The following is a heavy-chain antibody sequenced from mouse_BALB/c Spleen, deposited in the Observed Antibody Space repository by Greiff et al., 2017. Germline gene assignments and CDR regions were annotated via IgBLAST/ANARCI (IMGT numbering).Heavy chain of an antibody. J-gene: IGHJ2*01. CDR3: ARSARDGYPFDD. Sequence: EVMLVESGGGLVQPGGSRKLSCAASGFTFSSFGMHWVRQAPEKGLEWVAYISSGSSTIYYADPVKGRFTISRDNPKNTLFLQMTSLRSEDTAMYYCARSARDGYPFDDWGQGTTLTVSS. CDR1: GFTFSSFG. CDR2: ISSGSSTI. D-gene: IGHD2-3*01. V-gene: IGHV5-17*02.